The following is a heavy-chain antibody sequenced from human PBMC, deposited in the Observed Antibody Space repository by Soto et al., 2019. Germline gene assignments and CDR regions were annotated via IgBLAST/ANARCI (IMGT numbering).Heavy chain of an antibody. CDR2: IKQDESDK. V-gene: IGHV3-7*03. Sequence: EVQLVESGGGLVQTGGSLRLSCAVSGFRFRDYWRSWVRQAPGKGLEWVANIKQDESDKYYVDSVKGRFTITRDNAKNALYLQMNSLRVEDTAVYYCAAYCYTMTCTHFHGYSWGQGTQVTVSS. J-gene: IGHJ5*02. CDR3: AAYCYTMTCTHFHGYS. D-gene: IGHD3-16*02. CDR1: GFRFRDYW.